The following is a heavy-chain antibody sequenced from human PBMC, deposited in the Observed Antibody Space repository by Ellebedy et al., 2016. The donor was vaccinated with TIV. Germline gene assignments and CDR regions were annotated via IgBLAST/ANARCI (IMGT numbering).Heavy chain of an antibody. J-gene: IGHJ4*02. Sequence: GGSLRLXCAASGFTVSSNYMSWVRQAPGKGLEWVSVIYSGGSTYYADSVKGRFTISRDNSKNTLYLQMNSLRAEDTAVYYCARIPSITMAYYFDYWGQGTLVTVSS. V-gene: IGHV3-53*01. D-gene: IGHD3-10*01. CDR2: IYSGGST. CDR3: ARIPSITMAYYFDY. CDR1: GFTVSSNY.